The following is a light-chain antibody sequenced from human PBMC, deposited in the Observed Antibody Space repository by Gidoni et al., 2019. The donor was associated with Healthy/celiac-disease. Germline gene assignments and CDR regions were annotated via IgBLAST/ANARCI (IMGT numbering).Light chain of an antibody. Sequence: DIVRTQSPLSLPVTPGEPASLSCRSSQSLLHSSAYNYVDWYLQKPGQSPQLLIYLGSNRASGVPDRFSASGSGTDFTLKISRVEAEDVGVYYCMQALQTPLTFGQGTKLEIK. CDR1: QSLLHSSAYNY. CDR2: LGS. V-gene: IGKV2-28*01. CDR3: MQALQTPLT. J-gene: IGKJ2*01.